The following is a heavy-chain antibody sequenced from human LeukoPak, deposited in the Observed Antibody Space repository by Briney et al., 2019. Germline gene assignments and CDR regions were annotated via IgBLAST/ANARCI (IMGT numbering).Heavy chain of an antibody. CDR2: INPNSGGT. J-gene: IGHJ5*02. D-gene: IGHD6-25*01. Sequence: WASVKVSCKASGYTFTGYYIHWVRQAPGQGLEWMGWINPNSGGTKYAQKFQGRVTMTRDTSISTAYLDLSSLRSDDTAVYYCSRYFGYFGPWGQGTLVTVSS. V-gene: IGHV1-2*02. CDR1: GYTFTGYY. CDR3: SRYFGYFGP.